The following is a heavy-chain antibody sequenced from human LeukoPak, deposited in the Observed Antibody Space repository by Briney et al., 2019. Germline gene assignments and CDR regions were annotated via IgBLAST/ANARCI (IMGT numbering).Heavy chain of an antibody. CDR3: ARGHLPNYYYMDV. CDR1: GGSISSYY. Sequence: SSETLSLTCTVSGGSISSYYWSWIRQPPGKGLEWIGYIYYSGSTNYNTSLKSRVTISVDTSKNQFSLKLSSVTAADTAVYYCARGHLPNYYYMDVWGKGTTVTVSS. V-gene: IGHV4-59*01. J-gene: IGHJ6*03. CDR2: IYYSGST.